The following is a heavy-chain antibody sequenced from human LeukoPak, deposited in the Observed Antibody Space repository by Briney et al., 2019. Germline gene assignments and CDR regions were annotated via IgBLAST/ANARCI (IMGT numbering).Heavy chain of an antibody. V-gene: IGHV3-53*01. CDR3: ASPLPLGANDAFDL. Sequence: PGGSLRLSCAASGFIVRSNYMSGVRQAPGEGLEWGSVIYRGGSTYYADSVKGRFTICRDDFKNTLDLEKKSPRAEHTAVYYCASPLPLGANDAFDLWGKGQWSPSL. CDR2: IYRGGST. D-gene: IGHD1-26*01. CDR1: GFIVRSNY. J-gene: IGHJ3*01.